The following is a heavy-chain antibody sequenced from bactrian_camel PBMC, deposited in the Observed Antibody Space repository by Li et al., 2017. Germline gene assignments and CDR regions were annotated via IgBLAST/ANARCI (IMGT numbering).Heavy chain of an antibody. Sequence: HVQLVESGGGSVQAGGSLRLSCAASGSAASSLYMAWFRQAPGNEREGVAYIAINGGTDYTYSVAGRFTISKDNAKNTLYLQMDSLKPEDTAMYYCAADQWAFGLGNAYRYWGQGTQVTVS. V-gene: IGHV3S55*01. D-gene: IGHD3*01. CDR2: IAINGGT. CDR1: GSAASSLY. J-gene: IGHJ4*01. CDR3: AADQWAFGLGNAYRY.